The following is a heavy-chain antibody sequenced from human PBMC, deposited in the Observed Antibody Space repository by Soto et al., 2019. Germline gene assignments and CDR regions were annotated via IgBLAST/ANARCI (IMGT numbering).Heavy chain of an antibody. D-gene: IGHD2-15*01. CDR2: IIPIFGTA. CDR3: ARWGPRHIVVVVAATNYYYGMDV. CDR1: GGTFSRYA. Sequence: QVQLVQSGAEVKKPGSSVKVSCKASGGTFSRYAISWVRQAPGQGLEWMGGIIPIFGTANYAQKFQGRVTRTADESTSTAYMELSSLRSEDTDVYYCARWGPRHIVVVVAATNYYYGMDVWGEGTTVTVSS. V-gene: IGHV1-69*01. J-gene: IGHJ6*04.